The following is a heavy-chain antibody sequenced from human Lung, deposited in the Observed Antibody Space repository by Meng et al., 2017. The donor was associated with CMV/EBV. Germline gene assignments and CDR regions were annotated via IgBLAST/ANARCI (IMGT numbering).Heavy chain of an antibody. Sequence: SQXXSLTXSVSAGSISSYGSFWGWIRQPPGKGLEWIGMIYYSGGTHYNPSLKSRVIVSVDTSKKNFSLKLSSVTASDTAVYYCVRYYDRSGHHYFDYWGQGXLVTVSS. CDR1: AGSISSYGSF. CDR2: IYYSGGT. J-gene: IGHJ4*02. D-gene: IGHD3-22*01. CDR3: VRYYDRSGHHYFDY. V-gene: IGHV4-39*02.